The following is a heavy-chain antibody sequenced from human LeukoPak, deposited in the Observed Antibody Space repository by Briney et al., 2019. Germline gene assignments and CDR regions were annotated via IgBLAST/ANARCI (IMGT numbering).Heavy chain of an antibody. CDR2: INSNSGGT. Sequence: ASVKVSCKASVYTFTGYYMHWVRQAPGQGLEWMGWINSNSGGTNFAPKFQGRVTMTRDTSISTAYMELSSLRSDDTAVYYCARAEYSSSWSGLDLWGQGTMVTVSS. J-gene: IGHJ3*01. V-gene: IGHV1-2*02. CDR3: ARAEYSSSWSGLDL. D-gene: IGHD6-13*01. CDR1: VYTFTGYY.